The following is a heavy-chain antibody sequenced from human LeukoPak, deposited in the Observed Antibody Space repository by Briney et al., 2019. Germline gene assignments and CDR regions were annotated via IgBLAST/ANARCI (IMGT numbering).Heavy chain of an antibody. J-gene: IGHJ4*02. CDR3: ARDHGTMVRGVIYYFDY. D-gene: IGHD3-10*01. CDR2: INPNSGGT. Sequence: ASVKVSCKASGYTFTVYYMHWVRQAPGQGLEWMGWINPNSGGTNYAQKFQGRVTMTRDTSISTAYMELSRLRSDDTAVYYCARDHGTMVRGVIYYFDYWGQGTLVTVSS. CDR1: GYTFTVYY. V-gene: IGHV1-2*02.